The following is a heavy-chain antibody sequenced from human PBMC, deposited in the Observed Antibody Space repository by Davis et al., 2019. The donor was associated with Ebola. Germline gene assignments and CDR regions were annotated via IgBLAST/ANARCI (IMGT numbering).Heavy chain of an antibody. CDR1: GFTFSGSA. CDR3: ARRVGARSGFDY. Sequence: GESLKISCAASGFTFSGSAMHWVRQASGKGLEWVGRIRSKANTYATAYAASVKGRFTISRDDSKNTAYLQMNSLKTEDTAVYYCARRVGARSGFDYWGQGTLVTVSS. CDR2: IRSKANTYAT. J-gene: IGHJ4*02. D-gene: IGHD1-26*01. V-gene: IGHV3-73*01.